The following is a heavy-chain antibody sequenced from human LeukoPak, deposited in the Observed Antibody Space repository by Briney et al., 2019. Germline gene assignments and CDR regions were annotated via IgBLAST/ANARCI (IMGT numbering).Heavy chain of an antibody. Sequence: NPGGSLRLSCAASGFTFSDYYMSWIRQAPGKGLEWVSIISTGGMTTNNADSVKGRFTISRDNANNLYLQMNSLRAEDTAVYYCARDQSVYSPRPFDFWGQGTLVTVSS. CDR2: ISTGGMTT. CDR3: ARDQSVYSPRPFDF. J-gene: IGHJ4*02. CDR1: GFTFSDYY. V-gene: IGHV3-11*04. D-gene: IGHD5-12*01.